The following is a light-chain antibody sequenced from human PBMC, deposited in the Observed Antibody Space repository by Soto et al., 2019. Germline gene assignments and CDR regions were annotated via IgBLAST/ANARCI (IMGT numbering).Light chain of an antibody. CDR2: EVS. CDR1: SSDVGRYDY. Sequence: QSALTQPASVSGSLGQSITISCTGTSSDVGRYDYVSWYQQHPGKAPKLLIYEVSYRPSGVSDRFSGSKSGNTASLTISGLQPDDEADYHCNSYTSTAARVVFGGGTKVTVL. CDR3: NSYTSTAARVV. V-gene: IGLV2-14*03. J-gene: IGLJ2*01.